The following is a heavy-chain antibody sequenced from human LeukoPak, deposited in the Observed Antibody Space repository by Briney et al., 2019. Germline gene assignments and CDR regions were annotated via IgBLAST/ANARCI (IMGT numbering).Heavy chain of an antibody. CDR2: INHSGST. V-gene: IGHV4-34*01. J-gene: IGHJ4*02. CDR3: ARVSDSSGYYLFDY. CDR1: GGSFSGYY. D-gene: IGHD3-22*01. Sequence: SETLSLTCAVYGGSFSGYYWSWIRQPPGKGLEWIGEINHSGSTNYNPSLKSRVTISVDTSKNQFSLKLSSVTAADTAVYYCARVSDSSGYYLFDYWGQGTQVTVSS.